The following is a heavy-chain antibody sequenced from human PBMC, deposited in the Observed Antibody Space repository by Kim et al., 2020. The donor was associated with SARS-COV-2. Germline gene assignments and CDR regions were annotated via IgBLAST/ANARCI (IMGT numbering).Heavy chain of an antibody. Sequence: NPTHKSRVTISVDTSKNQCSLKLSSVTAADTAVYYCARRRTNGGGYYFDYWGQGTLVTVSS. J-gene: IGHJ4*02. V-gene: IGHV4-39*01. CDR3: ARRRTNGGGYYFDY. D-gene: IGHD3-16*01.